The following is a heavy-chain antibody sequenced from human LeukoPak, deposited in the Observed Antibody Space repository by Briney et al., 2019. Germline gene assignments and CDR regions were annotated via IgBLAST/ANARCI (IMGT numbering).Heavy chain of an antibody. CDR1: GGTFSSYA. Sequence: SVKXSCKASGGTFSSYAISWVRQAPGQGLEWMGGIIPIFGTANYAQKFQGRVTITTDESTSTAYMELSSLRSEDTAVYYCARDFVGGIAVADRDNWFDPWGQGTLVTVSS. V-gene: IGHV1-69*05. CDR2: IIPIFGTA. D-gene: IGHD6-19*01. J-gene: IGHJ5*02. CDR3: ARDFVGGIAVADRDNWFDP.